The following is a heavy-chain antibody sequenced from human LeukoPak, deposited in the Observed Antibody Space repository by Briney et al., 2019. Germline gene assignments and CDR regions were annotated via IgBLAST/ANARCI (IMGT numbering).Heavy chain of an antibody. J-gene: IGHJ4*02. CDR1: GFTFSSYG. Sequence: GGTLRLSCAASGFTFSSYGMSWVRQAPGKGLEWVSAISGSGGSTYYADSVKGRFTISRDNSKNTLYLQMNSLRAEDTAVYYCAKLVYGGNSGSNSWGQGTLVTVSS. D-gene: IGHD4-23*01. CDR3: AKLVYGGNSGSNS. CDR2: ISGSGGST. V-gene: IGHV3-23*01.